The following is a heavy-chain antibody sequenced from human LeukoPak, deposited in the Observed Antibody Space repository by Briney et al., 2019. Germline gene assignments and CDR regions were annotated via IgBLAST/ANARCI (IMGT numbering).Heavy chain of an antibody. CDR2: IYSGGST. J-gene: IGHJ4*02. V-gene: IGHV3-66*01. CDR3: AREVLAGLRYYFDY. D-gene: IGHD3-9*01. Sequence: PGGSLRLSCAASRFTVSSNYMSWVRDAPGKGLEWGSVIYSGGSTYYADSVTGRFTISRDNSKNTLYLQMNSLRAEDTAVYYCAREVLAGLRYYFDYWGQGTLVTVSS. CDR1: RFTVSSNY.